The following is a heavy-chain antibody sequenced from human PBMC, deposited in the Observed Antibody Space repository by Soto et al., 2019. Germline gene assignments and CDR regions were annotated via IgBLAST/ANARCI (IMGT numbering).Heavy chain of an antibody. V-gene: IGHV1-69*01. CDR1: RGTFNTSP. CDR3: ATPHLRGRQYDYRSPATASLCHSGLGA. CDR2: IVPVFGML. D-gene: IGHD3-3*01. J-gene: IGHJ3*01. Sequence: QVLLAQSGAEVQKPGSSVKVSCQTSRGTFNTSPISWARQAPGQALEWLGDIVPVFGMLNYAQQFQDRLNLTADESTTSVRMEVSRLTPEDTAVYFCATPHLRGRQYDYRSPATASLCHSGLGAWGQGTMVIVSS.